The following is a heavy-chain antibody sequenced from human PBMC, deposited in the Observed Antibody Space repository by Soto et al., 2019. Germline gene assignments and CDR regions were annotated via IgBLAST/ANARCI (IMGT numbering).Heavy chain of an antibody. V-gene: IGHV4-61*01. Sequence: QVQLQESGPGLVKPSETLSLACNVSGGSVSSGSYYWSWIRQPPGKGLEWIGYIYYSGSTNYNPSLKRRVTISVDTSKNQFSLKLRSVTAAYTAVYYCARGGITIFGVFNWFDPWGQGTLVTVSS. J-gene: IGHJ5*02. CDR3: ARGGITIFGVFNWFDP. D-gene: IGHD3-3*01. CDR1: GGSVSSGSYY. CDR2: IYYSGST.